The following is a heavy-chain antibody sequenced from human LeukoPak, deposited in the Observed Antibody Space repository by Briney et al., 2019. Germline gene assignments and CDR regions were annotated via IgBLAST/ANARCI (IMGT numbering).Heavy chain of an antibody. J-gene: IGHJ5*02. CDR1: GGSFSGYY. Sequence: SETLSLTCAVYGGSFSGYYWSWIRQPPGKGLEWIGEINHSGSTNYNPSLKSRVTISVDTSKNQFSLKLSSVTAADTAVYYCASRNWFDPWGQGTLLTVSS. CDR2: INHSGST. V-gene: IGHV4-34*01. CDR3: ASRNWFDP.